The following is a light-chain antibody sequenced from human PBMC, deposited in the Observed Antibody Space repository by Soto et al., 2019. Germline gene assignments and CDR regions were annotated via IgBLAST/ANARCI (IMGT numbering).Light chain of an antibody. Sequence: DIQMTQSPSTLSASVGDRVTITCRASQSISSWLAWYQQKPGKAPKLLIYDASSLESGVPSRFSSGSGTEFTLTISSLQPDDFATYYCQQYNSYSTFGQGTKVDIK. CDR3: QQYNSYST. J-gene: IGKJ1*01. CDR2: DAS. CDR1: QSISSW. V-gene: IGKV1-5*01.